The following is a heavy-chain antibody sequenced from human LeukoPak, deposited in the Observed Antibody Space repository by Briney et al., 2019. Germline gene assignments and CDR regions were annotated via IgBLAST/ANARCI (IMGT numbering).Heavy chain of an antibody. CDR2: ISGDGDDT. D-gene: IGHD1-26*01. CDR3: AKSAVGPTSLGPWVYAMDV. Sequence: QPGRSLRLSCETSGFTFDDYAMHWVRQAPGKGLEWVSVISGDGDDTYYAESVKGRFTISRDNRKYSLYLQMNSLRTEDTALYYCAKSAVGPTSLGPWVYAMDVWGQGTTVTVSS. V-gene: IGHV3-43*02. J-gene: IGHJ6*02. CDR1: GFTFDDYA.